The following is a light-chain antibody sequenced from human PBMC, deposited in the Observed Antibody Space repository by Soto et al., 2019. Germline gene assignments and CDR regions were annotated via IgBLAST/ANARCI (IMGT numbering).Light chain of an antibody. CDR3: QQYGGSPRVT. V-gene: IGKV3-20*01. Sequence: EIVLTQSPGTLSLSPGERATLSCRASQSVTSNYLAWYQQKPGQAPRLLIYGASSRATGIPDRFRGSGSGTDFTLTISRLEPEDFAVYYCQQYGGSPRVTFGGGTTVEIK. CDR2: GAS. J-gene: IGKJ4*01. CDR1: QSVTSNY.